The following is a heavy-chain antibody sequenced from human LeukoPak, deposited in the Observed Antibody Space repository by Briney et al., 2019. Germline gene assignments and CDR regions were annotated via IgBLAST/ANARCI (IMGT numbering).Heavy chain of an antibody. V-gene: IGHV4-34*01. J-gene: IGHJ6*03. CDR2: INHSGST. Sequence: SETLSLTCAVYGGSFSGYYWSWIRQPPGKGLEWIGEINHSGSTNYNPSLKSRVTISVDTSKNQFSLKLSSVTAADTAVYYCAIKVDPSYYYYYYMDVWGKGTTVTVSS. CDR1: GGSFSGYY. CDR3: AIKVDPSYYYYYYMDV. D-gene: IGHD1-26*01.